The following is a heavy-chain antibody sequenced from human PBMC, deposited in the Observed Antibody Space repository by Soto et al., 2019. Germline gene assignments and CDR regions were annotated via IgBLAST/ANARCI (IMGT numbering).Heavy chain of an antibody. CDR3: ARVFDYSSYYFDY. D-gene: IGHD4-4*01. CDR1: GFTFSSYS. CDR2: ISSSSSYI. V-gene: IGHV3-21*01. J-gene: IGHJ4*02. Sequence: EVQLVESGGGLVKPGGSLRLSCAASGFTFSSYSMNWVRQAPGKGLEWVSSISSSSSYIYYADSVKGRFTISRDNAKNSLYLQMNSLRAEDTAVYYCARVFDYSSYYFDYWGQGTLVTVSS.